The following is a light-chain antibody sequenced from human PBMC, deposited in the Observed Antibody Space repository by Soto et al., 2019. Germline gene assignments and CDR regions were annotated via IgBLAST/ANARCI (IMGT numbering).Light chain of an antibody. CDR3: QQYGSSPYT. Sequence: ESVLTQSPGTLSLSPGERATLSCRASQSVRGNSLAWYQHKSGRAPRLLIYGASNRPGGIPDKFSGSGSGTDFTLTISSLEPEDFAVYYCQQYGSSPYTFGQGTTLEIK. J-gene: IGKJ2*01. CDR1: QSVRGNS. V-gene: IGKV3-20*01. CDR2: GAS.